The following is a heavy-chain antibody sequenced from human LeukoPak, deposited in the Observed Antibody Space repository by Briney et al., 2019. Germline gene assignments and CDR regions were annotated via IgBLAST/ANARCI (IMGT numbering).Heavy chain of an antibody. J-gene: IGHJ4*02. D-gene: IGHD3/OR15-3a*01. CDR2: IYYSGSP. Sequence: SETLSLTCTVSGGSISSSSYYWGWIRQPPGKGLEWIGSIYYSGSPYYNPSLKSRVTISVDTSKNQFSLKLSSVTAADTAVYYCARDDFSSWLYWGQGTLVTVSS. CDR1: GGSISSSSYY. CDR3: ARDDFSSWLY. V-gene: IGHV4-39*07.